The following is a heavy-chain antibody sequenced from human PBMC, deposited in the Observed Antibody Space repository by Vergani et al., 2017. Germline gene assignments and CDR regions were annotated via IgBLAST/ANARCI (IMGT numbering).Heavy chain of an antibody. D-gene: IGHD3-10*01. V-gene: IGHV3-48*02. CDR3: ARDSPHYYGSGSYYTLDY. J-gene: IGHJ4*02. Sequence: EVQLVESGGGLVQPGGSLRLSCAASGFTFSSYSMNWVRQAPGKGREGVAYISSSSSTIYYADSVKGRFTISRNNAKNSLYLQMNSLRDEDTAVYYCARDSPHYYGSGSYYTLDYWGQGTLVTVSS. CDR1: GFTFSSYS. CDR2: ISSSSSTI.